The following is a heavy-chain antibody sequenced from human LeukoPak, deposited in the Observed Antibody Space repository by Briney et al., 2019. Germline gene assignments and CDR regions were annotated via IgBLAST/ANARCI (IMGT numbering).Heavy chain of an antibody. CDR1: GYTFTSYY. J-gene: IGHJ6*03. V-gene: IGHV1-2*02. D-gene: IGHD6-6*01. CDR3: ARAGRIAARPYYYYYMDV. Sequence: ASVKVSCKASGYTFTSYYMHWVRQAPGQGLEWMGWINPNSGGTNYAQKFQGRVTMTRDTSISTAYMELSRLRSDDTAVYYCARAGRIAARPYYYYYMDVWGKGTTVTISS. CDR2: INPNSGGT.